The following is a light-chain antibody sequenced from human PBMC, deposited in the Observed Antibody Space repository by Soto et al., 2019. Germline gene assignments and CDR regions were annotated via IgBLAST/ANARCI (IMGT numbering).Light chain of an antibody. V-gene: IGLV1-40*01. Sequence: QSVLTQPPSVSGAPGQRVTISCTGSSSNIGAGYDVHWYQQLPGRASKLLIYGNNNRPSGVPDRFSGSKSGTSASLAITGLQAEDEADYYCLSFDSRLSVVFGGGTKLTVL. CDR2: GNN. J-gene: IGLJ2*01. CDR3: LSFDSRLSVV. CDR1: SSNIGAGYD.